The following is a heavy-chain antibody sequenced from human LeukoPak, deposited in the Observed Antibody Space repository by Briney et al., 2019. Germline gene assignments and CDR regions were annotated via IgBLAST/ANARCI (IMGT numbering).Heavy chain of an antibody. J-gene: IGHJ3*02. D-gene: IGHD3-16*01. V-gene: IGHV4-30-2*01. Sequence: SQTLSLTCTVSGGSISSGGYYWSWIRQPPGKGLEYIGYIYHSGSTYYNPSLRGRVTISVDKSKNQFSLKLSSVTAADTAVYYCARPSSSGGHDAFDIWGQGTMVTVSS. CDR3: ARPSSSGGHDAFDI. CDR1: GGSISSGGYY. CDR2: IYHSGST.